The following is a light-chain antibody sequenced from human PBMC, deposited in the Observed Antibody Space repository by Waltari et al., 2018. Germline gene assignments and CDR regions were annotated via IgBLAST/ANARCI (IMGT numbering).Light chain of an antibody. CDR2: DAS. J-gene: IGKJ4*01. CDR1: QSASKY. Sequence: EIVLPQSPATLSLSPGERATLSCRASQSASKYVAWYQQRPGQPPRLLIYDASNRAAGVPDRFDAFGSGTDFTLTIHSLEPEDFAVYYGQQRNDWRLTFGGGTRVEIK. CDR3: QQRNDWRLT. V-gene: IGKV3-11*01.